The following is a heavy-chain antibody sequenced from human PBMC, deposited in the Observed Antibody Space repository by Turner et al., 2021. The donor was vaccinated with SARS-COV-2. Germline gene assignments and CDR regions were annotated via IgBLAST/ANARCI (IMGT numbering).Heavy chain of an antibody. CDR3: AGGAV. J-gene: IGHJ3*01. CDR2: FNSDGSSP. CDR1: GFSFSNYW. V-gene: IGHV3-74*01. Sequence: EGQLVESGGALVQPGGSLTLSCAASGFSFSNYWMHLVRQVPGKGWVWVSRFNSDGSSPVYADSVRGRFTLSRDNAKNMLYLQMNSLRVDDTAVYYCAGGAVWGQGTMLTVSS.